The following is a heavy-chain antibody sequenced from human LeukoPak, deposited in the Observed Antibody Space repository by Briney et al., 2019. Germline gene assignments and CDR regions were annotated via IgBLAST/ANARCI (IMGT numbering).Heavy chain of an antibody. Sequence: SETLSLTCTVSGGSISSYYWSWIRQSAGKGLEWIGRIYTSGSTNYNPSLKSRVTMSVDTSKNQFSLKLSSVTAADTAVYYCARAGDNNWNLRDDAFDIWGQGTMVTVSS. J-gene: IGHJ3*02. CDR1: GGSISSYY. V-gene: IGHV4-4*07. D-gene: IGHD1-1*01. CDR3: ARAGDNNWNLRDDAFDI. CDR2: IYTSGST.